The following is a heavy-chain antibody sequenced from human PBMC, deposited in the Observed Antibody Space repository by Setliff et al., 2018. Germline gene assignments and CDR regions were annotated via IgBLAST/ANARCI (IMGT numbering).Heavy chain of an antibody. D-gene: IGHD1-26*01. CDR2: INNDGSNT. V-gene: IGHV3-74*01. J-gene: IGHJ4*02. Sequence: PGGSLRLSCAASGFTFSSYWMHWVRQAPGKGLVWVSRINNDGSNTYYADSVKGRFTISRDNAKSFLYLQMNSLRPDDTAFYYCAKDIGSYYYWGQGTLVTVSS. CDR1: GFTFSSYW. CDR3: AKDIGSYYY.